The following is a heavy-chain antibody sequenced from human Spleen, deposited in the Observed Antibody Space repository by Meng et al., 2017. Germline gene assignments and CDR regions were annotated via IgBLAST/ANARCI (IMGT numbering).Heavy chain of an antibody. V-gene: IGHV4-4*07. CDR3: ARTLNWFDP. D-gene: IGHD2/OR15-2a*01. Sequence: SETLSLTCSVSGGSISLSYWSWIRQPAGKGLEWIGLVYSSGSTNYNPSLKSRVTMSVATSKTKFSLKLRSVAAAATAVYYCARTLNWFDPWGQGTLVTVSS. CDR2: VYSSGST. J-gene: IGHJ5*02. CDR1: GGSISLSY.